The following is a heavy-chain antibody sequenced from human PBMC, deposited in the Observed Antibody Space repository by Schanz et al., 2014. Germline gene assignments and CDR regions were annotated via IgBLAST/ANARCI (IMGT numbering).Heavy chain of an antibody. V-gene: IGHV3-21*01. CDR2: ISSSSSYI. CDR1: GFTFSTYY. J-gene: IGHJ6*03. D-gene: IGHD2-21*02. CDR3: ARPSDSSWYMDV. Sequence: EVQLVESGGGLVKPGGSLRLSCAASGFTFSTYYMNWVRQAPGKGLEWVSSISSSSSYISYADSVKGRFTISRDNAKNSLYLQMNSLRAEDTDVYYCARPSDSSWYMDVWGKGTTVTVSS.